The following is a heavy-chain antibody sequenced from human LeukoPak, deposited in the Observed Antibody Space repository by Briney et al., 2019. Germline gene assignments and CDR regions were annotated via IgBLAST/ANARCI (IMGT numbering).Heavy chain of an antibody. CDR2: ISSSGDTI. J-gene: IGHJ4*02. D-gene: IGHD1-1*01. Sequence: TAGSLRLSCAVSGFTISNCYISWSRQPPPKGLQGRSYISSSGDTIYYADSVKGRFTISGDTAKNPLYLQLNSLSAEDPAVYLCARNQPPRNDGWPLFDYWGRGTLVTVSS. V-gene: IGHV3-11*01. CDR3: ARNQPPRNDGWPLFDY. CDR1: GFTISNCY.